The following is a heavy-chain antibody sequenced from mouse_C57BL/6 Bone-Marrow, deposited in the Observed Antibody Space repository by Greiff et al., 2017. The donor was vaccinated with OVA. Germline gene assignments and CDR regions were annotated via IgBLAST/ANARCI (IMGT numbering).Heavy chain of an antibody. Sequence: QVQLQQFGAELARPGASVKLSCKASGYTFTSYGISWVKQRTGQGLEWIGEIYPRSGNTYYNEKFKGKATLTADKSSSTAYMELRSLTSEDSAVYFCARSLGYDKAWFAYWGQGTLVTVSA. CDR3: ARSLGYDKAWFAY. V-gene: IGHV1-81*01. CDR1: GYTFTSYG. J-gene: IGHJ3*01. CDR2: IYPRSGNT. D-gene: IGHD2-14*01.